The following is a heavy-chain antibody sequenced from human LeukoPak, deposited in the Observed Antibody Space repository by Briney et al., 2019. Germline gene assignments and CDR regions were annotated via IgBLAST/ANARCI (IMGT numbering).Heavy chain of an antibody. J-gene: IGHJ3*02. Sequence: GASVKVSCKTSGYTFTGYYMHWVRQAPGQGLEWMGWINPNSGGTNYAQRFQGRVTMTRDTSMSTAYMELSRLRSDDSAVYYCARYFYDSSGSSSGAFDIWGQGTMVTVSS. CDR3: ARYFYDSSGSSSGAFDI. D-gene: IGHD3-22*01. CDR1: GYTFTGYY. CDR2: INPNSGGT. V-gene: IGHV1-2*02.